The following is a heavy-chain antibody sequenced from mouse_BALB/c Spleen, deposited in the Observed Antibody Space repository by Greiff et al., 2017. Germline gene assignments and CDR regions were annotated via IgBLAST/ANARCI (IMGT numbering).Heavy chain of an antibody. D-gene: IGHD2-14*01. J-gene: IGHJ4*01. V-gene: IGHV5-6-3*01. CDR2: INSNGGST. Sequence: DVMLVESGGGLVQPGGSLKLSCAASGFTFSSYGMSWVRQTPDKRLELVATINSNGGSTYYPDSVKGRFTISRDNAKNTLYLQMSSLKSEDTAMYYCARARYDEAMDYWGQGTSVTVSS. CDR3: ARARYDEAMDY. CDR1: GFTFSSYG.